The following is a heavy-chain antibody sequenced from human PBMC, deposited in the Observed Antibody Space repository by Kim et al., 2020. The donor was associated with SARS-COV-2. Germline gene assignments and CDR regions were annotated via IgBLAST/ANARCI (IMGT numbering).Heavy chain of an antibody. J-gene: IGHJ5*02. Sequence: SLKSRVTISVDTSKNQFSLKLSSVTAADTAVYYCARGGIAAAGTGRWFDPWGQGTLVTVSS. D-gene: IGHD6-13*01. V-gene: IGHV4-34*13. CDR3: ARGGIAAAGTGRWFDP.